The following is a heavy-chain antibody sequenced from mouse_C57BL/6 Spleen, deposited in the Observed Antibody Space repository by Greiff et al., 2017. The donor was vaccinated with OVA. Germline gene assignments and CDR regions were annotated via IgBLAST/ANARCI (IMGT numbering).Heavy chain of an antibody. D-gene: IGHD2-12*01. CDR2: IDPSDSYT. Sequence: VQLQQSGAELVMPGASVKLSCKASGYTFTSYWMHWVKQRPGQGLEWIGEIDPSDSYTNYNQKFKGKSTLTVDKSSSTAYMQLSSLTSEDSAVYYCARLRRGYYFDYWGQGTTLTVSS. CDR1: GYTFTSYW. V-gene: IGHV1-69*01. CDR3: ARLRRGYYFDY. J-gene: IGHJ2*01.